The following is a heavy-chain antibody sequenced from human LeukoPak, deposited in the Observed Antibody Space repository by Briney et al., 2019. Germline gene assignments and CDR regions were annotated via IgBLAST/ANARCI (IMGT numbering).Heavy chain of an antibody. CDR1: GFTVSSNY. Sequence: GGSLRLSCAASGFTVSSNYMSWVRQAPGKGLEWVSVIYGGVNTVYADSVQGRFTVSRDNSKNTLYLQMSSLRAEDTAVYYCAKSPKTGFLFDYWGKGTLVTVSS. V-gene: IGHV3-66*01. CDR3: AKSPKTGFLFDY. CDR2: IYGGVNT. J-gene: IGHJ4*02. D-gene: IGHD1-1*01.